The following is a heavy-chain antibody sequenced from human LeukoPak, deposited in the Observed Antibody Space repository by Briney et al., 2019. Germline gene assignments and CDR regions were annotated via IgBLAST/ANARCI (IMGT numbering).Heavy chain of an antibody. V-gene: IGHV3-64*01. CDR1: GFTFSSYA. CDR3: ARFLGCDYSYYGMDV. CDR2: ISSNGGST. D-gene: IGHD2/OR15-2a*01. J-gene: IGHJ6*02. Sequence: GGSLRLSCAASGFTFSSYAMHWVRQAPGKGLEYVSAISSNGGSTYYANSVKGRFTISRDNSKNTLYLQMGSLRAEDMAVYYCARFLGCDYSYYGMDVWGQGTTVTVSS.